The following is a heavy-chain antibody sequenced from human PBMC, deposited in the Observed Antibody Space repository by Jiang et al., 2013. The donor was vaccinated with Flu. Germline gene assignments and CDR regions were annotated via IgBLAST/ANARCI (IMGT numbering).Heavy chain of an antibody. Sequence: VQLLESGGGLVKPGGSLRLSCTASGLTFTSSAMNWVRQAPGQGLEWLSSITGSGNYKNYADSVKGRFIHLQRQRQELSILEINDLRADDTAVYYCARGGGSLGYWGPGYPGHR. CDR2: ITGSGNYK. D-gene: IGHD3-16*01. CDR1: GLTFTSSA. V-gene: IGHV3-21*01. J-gene: IGHJ4*02. CDR3: ARGGGSLGY.